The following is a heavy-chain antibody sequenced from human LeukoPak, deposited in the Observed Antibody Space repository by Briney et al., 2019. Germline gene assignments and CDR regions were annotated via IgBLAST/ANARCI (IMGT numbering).Heavy chain of an antibody. CDR2: ISSSSSYI. D-gene: IGHD3-10*01. V-gene: IGHV3-21*01. CDR1: GFTFSSYS. Sequence: PGGSLRLSCAASGFTFSSYSMNWVRQAPGKGLEWVSSISSSSSYIYYADSVKGRFTISRDNAKNSLYLQMNSLRAEDTAVYYCARGYYGSGSYYNTWGQGTLVTVSS. CDR3: ARGYYGSGSYYNT. J-gene: IGHJ4*02.